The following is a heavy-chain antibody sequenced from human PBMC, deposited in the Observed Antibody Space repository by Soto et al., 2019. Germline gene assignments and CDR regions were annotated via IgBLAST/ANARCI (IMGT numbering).Heavy chain of an antibody. J-gene: IGHJ4*02. D-gene: IGHD6-6*01. V-gene: IGHV1-2*02. CDR2: INPNSGGT. CDR3: AREGGSSSSGSQVGY. CDR1: GYTFTGYY. Sequence: ASVKVSCKASGYTFTGYYMHWVRQAPGQGFEWMGWINPNSGGTNYAQKFQGRVTMTRDTSISTAYMELSRLRSDDTAVYYCAREGGSSSSGSQVGYWGQGTLVTVSS.